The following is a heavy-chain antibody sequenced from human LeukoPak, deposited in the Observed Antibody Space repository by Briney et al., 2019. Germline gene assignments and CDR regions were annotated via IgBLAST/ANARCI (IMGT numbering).Heavy chain of an antibody. CDR3: VKRSDSGSHTFDY. V-gene: IGHV3-30*18. CDR2: ISYDGSHK. J-gene: IGHJ4*02. D-gene: IGHD3-10*01. Sequence: GGSLRLSCAASGFTFSSHGMHWVRQAPGKGLEWVAVISYDGSHKYYGDSVKGRLTISRDNSKNTVYLQMSSLRTEDTAVYYCVKRSDSGSHTFDYWGQGTLVTVSS. CDR1: GFTFSSHG.